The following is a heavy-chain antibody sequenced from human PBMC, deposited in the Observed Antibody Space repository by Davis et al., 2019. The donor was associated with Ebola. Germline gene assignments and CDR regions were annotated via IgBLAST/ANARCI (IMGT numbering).Heavy chain of an antibody. V-gene: IGHV4-61*01. J-gene: IGHJ6*02. D-gene: IGHD3-10*01. CDR3: ARNDFDYGSENGMDV. Sequence: PSETLSLTCTVSGGSVSSGSYYWSWIRQPPGKGLEWIGYIYYSGSTNYNPSLKSRVTISVDTSKNQFSLKLSSVTAADTAVYYCARNDFDYGSENGMDVWGQGTTVTVSS. CDR2: IYYSGST. CDR1: GGSVSSGSYY.